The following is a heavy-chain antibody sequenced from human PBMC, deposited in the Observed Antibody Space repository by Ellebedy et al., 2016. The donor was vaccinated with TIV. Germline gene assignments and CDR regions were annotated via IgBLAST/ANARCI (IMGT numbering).Heavy chain of an antibody. CDR3: ARDFRWAFDH. CDR2: ISTITNY. J-gene: IGHJ4*02. V-gene: IGHV3-48*02. Sequence: GESLKISCAASGFTFSTYSLNWVRQAPGKGLEWVSSISTITNYADSVKGRFTISRDSAKNSLYLQVNSLRDEDTAVYYCARDFRWAFDHWGQGALVTVSS. CDR1: GFTFSTYS. D-gene: IGHD4-23*01.